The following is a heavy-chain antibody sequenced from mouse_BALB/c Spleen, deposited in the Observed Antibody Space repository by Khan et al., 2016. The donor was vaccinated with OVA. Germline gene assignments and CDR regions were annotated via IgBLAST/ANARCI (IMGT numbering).Heavy chain of an antibody. CDR2: IDPHDGGT. V-gene: IGHV1-39*01. CDR3: AREGNYYFDY. J-gene: IGHJ2*01. Sequence: VQLQQSGPELEKPGASVKISCKASGYSFTGYNMNWVKQSNGETLEWIGNIDPHDGGTSNNQKFKGKATLTVDKSSSTAYMQLKSLTSEDSAGYYCAREGNYYFDYWGQGTTLTVAS. D-gene: IGHD2-1*01. CDR1: GYSFTGYN.